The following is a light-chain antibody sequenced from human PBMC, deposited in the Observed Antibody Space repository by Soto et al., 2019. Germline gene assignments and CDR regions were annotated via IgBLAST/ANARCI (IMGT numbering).Light chain of an antibody. CDR1: QSINIF. CDR2: DTS. V-gene: IGKV3-11*01. CDR3: QQRFAWPLT. Sequence: EIVLTQSPATLSLSLGERASLACRASQSINIFLAWYQQKPGQPPRLLIYDTSNRATGVPCTFSGSGSATGFTPTISALEPEDCSVSYCQQRFAWPLTSGGGTKVEI. J-gene: IGKJ4*01.